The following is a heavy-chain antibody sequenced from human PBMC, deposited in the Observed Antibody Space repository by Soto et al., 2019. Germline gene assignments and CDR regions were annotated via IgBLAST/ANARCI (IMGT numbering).Heavy chain of an antibody. CDR1: RGTFSSYA. D-gene: IGHD3-22*01. V-gene: IGHV1-69*13. CDR3: ASPRAPIGYYYDSSGYFQH. J-gene: IGHJ1*01. CDR2: IIAICGTA. Sequence: SVKVSFKASRGTFSSYAISWVRQAPGQGLEWMGGIIAICGTANYAQKFQGRVTITADESTSTAYMELSSLRSEDTAVYYCASPRAPIGYYYDSSGYFQHWGQGTLVTVSS.